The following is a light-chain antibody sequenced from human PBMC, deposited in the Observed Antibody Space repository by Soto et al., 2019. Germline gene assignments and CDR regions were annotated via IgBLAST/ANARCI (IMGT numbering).Light chain of an antibody. J-gene: IGLJ1*01. CDR2: SYN. CDR3: SAWDDSLHGPV. Sequence: SVLTQPPSASGTPGQRVTISCSGSSSNIGSNTVNWYQQLPGTAPKLLIYSYNQRPSGVPDRFSGSKSGPSASLAISGLQSDDEADYYCSAWDDSLHGPVFGTGTKVTVL. CDR1: SSNIGSNT. V-gene: IGLV1-44*01.